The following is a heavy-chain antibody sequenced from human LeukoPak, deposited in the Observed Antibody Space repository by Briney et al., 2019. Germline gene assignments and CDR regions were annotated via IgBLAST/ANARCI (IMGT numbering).Heavy chain of an antibody. CDR2: ISAYNGNT. V-gene: IGHV1-18*01. CDR3: AGVEGYSYGPDYGMDV. D-gene: IGHD5-18*01. CDR1: GYTFTSYG. Sequence: GASVKVSCKASGYTFTSYGISWVRQAPGQGLEGMGWISAYNGNTNYAQKLQGRVTMTTDTSTSTAYMELRSLRSDDTAVYYCAGVEGYSYGPDYGMDVWGQGTTVTVSS. J-gene: IGHJ6*02.